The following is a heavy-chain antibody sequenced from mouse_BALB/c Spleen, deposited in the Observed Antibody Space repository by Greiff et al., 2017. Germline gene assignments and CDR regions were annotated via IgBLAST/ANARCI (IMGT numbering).Heavy chain of an antibody. Sequence: EVQVVESGGGLVQPGGSRKLSCAASGFTFSSFGMHWVRQAPEKGLEWVAYISSGSSTIYYADTVKGRFTISRDNPKNTLFLQMTSLRSEDTAMYYCARSITGTGYFDVWGAGTTVTVSS. D-gene: IGHD4-1*01. CDR3: ARSITGTGYFDV. CDR1: GFTFSSFG. CDR2: ISSGSSTI. V-gene: IGHV5-17*02. J-gene: IGHJ1*01.